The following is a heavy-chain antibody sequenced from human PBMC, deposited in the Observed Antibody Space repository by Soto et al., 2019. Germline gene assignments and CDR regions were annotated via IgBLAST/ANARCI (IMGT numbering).Heavy chain of an antibody. CDR2: ISAYNGNT. CDR3: ARVYGDYANGFDP. Sequence: APVKVFCKASGYTFTSHGISWVRQAPGQRLEWMGWISAYNGNTNYAQKLQGRGTMTTDTSTSTTDKELRSLISDDTAVYYCARVYGDYANGFDPWGQGTLVTVSS. V-gene: IGHV1-18*01. CDR1: GYTFTSHG. D-gene: IGHD4-17*01. J-gene: IGHJ5*02.